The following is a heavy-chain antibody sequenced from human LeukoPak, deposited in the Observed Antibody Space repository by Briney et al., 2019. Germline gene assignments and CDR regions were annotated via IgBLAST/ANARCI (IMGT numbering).Heavy chain of an antibody. V-gene: IGHV1-18*01. D-gene: IGHD2-15*01. CDR1: GYTFTSYG. J-gene: IGHJ6*02. Sequence: GASVKVSCKASGYTFTSYGISWVRQAPGQGLEWMGWISAYNGNTNYAQKLQGRVTMTTDTSTSTAYMELRSLRSDDTAVYYCARTGYCSGGSCYAGYYYYYYGMDVWGQGTTVTVSS. CDR2: ISAYNGNT. CDR3: ARTGYCSGGSCYAGYYYYYYGMDV.